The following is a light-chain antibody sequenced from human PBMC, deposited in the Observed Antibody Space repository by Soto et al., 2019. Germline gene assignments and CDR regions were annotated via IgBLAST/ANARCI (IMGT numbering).Light chain of an antibody. CDR2: GAS. CDR1: QSVSSSY. Sequence: EIVLTQSPGTLSLSPGERATLSCRDSQSVSSSYLAWYKQKPGQAPRLLIYGASSRATGIPDRFSGSGSGTDFTVTTSRQEPEDVAVDYCQQYGNSQLSFGGGPKVEIK. V-gene: IGKV3-20*01. J-gene: IGKJ4*01. CDR3: QQYGNSQLS.